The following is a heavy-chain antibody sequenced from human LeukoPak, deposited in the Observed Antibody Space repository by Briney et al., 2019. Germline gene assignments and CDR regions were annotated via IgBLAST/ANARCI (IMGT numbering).Heavy chain of an antibody. D-gene: IGHD3-10*01. CDR2: IYHSGST. CDR3: ARDGAMVRENPHYYMDV. V-gene: IGHV4-59*01. CDR1: GGSISSYY. Sequence: SETLSLTCTVSGGSISSYYWSWIRQPPGKGLEWIGYIYHSGSTKYNPSLKSRVTISVDTSKNQFSLKMSSVTAADTAVYYCARDGAMVRENPHYYMDVWGKGTTVTISS. J-gene: IGHJ6*03.